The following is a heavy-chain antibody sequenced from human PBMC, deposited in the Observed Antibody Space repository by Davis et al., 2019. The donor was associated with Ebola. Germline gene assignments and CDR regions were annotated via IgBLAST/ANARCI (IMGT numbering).Heavy chain of an antibody. J-gene: IGHJ6*02. CDR2: IGTAGDT. CDR1: GFTFSSYD. D-gene: IGHD3-3*01. CDR3: ARAIFGGVSMDF. V-gene: IGHV3-13*01. Sequence: PGGSLRLSCAASGFTFSSYDMHWVRQATGKGLEWVSAIGTAGDTYYPGSVKGRFTISRENVKNSLYLQMNSLRAGDTAVYYCARAIFGGVSMDFWGQGTTVTVSS.